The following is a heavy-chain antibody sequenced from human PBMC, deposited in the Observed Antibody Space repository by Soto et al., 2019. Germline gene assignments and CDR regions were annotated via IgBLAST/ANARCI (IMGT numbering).Heavy chain of an antibody. CDR3: ARDEEVNYSDYGGSDYYGMDV. J-gene: IGHJ6*02. V-gene: IGHV4-31*03. Sequence: SETLSLTCTVSGGSISSGGYYWTWMRQHPGKGLEWIGYIYHSGNAYYNPSLKSRVTISVDTSKNQFSLKLSSVTAADTAVYYCARDEEVNYSDYGGSDYYGMDVWGQGTTVTVS. D-gene: IGHD4-17*01. CDR1: GGSISSGGYY. CDR2: IYHSGNA.